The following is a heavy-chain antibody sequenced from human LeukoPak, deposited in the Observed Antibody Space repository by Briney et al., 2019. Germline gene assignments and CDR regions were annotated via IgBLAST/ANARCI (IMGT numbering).Heavy chain of an antibody. CDR2: ISSNGGST. V-gene: IGHV3-64D*06. CDR1: GFTFSSYA. J-gene: IGHJ4*02. Sequence: SGGSLRLSCSASGFTFSSYAMHWVRQAPGKGLEYVSAISSNGGSTYYADSVKGRFTISRDNSKNTLYLQMSSVRAEDTAVYYCVPGGWGYSSYFDYWGQGTLVTVSS. D-gene: IGHD2-21*01. CDR3: VPGGWGYSSYFDY.